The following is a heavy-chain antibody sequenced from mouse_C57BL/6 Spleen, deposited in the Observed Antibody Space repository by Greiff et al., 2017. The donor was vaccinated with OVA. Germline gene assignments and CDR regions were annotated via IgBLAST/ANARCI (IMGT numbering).Heavy chain of an antibody. J-gene: IGHJ3*01. CDR2: ISDGGSYT. Sequence: EVHLVESGGGLVKPGGSLKLSCAASGFTFSSYAMSWVRQTPEKRLEWVATISDGGSYTYYPDNVKGRFTISRDNAKNNLYLQMSHLKSEDTAMYYCARGGFYDYDVGFAYWGQGTLVTVSA. D-gene: IGHD2-4*01. CDR3: ARGGFYDYDVGFAY. CDR1: GFTFSSYA. V-gene: IGHV5-4*01.